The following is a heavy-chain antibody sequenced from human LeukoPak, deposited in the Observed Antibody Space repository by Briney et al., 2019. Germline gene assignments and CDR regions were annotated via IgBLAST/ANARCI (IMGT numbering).Heavy chain of an antibody. V-gene: IGHV1-69*04. CDR2: IIPILGIA. Sequence: SVKVSCKASGGTFSSYAISWVRQAPGQGLEWMGRIIPILGIANYARKFQGRVTITADKSTSTAYMELSSLRSEDTAVYYCARIGGIVATDNWFDPWGQGTLVTVSS. CDR1: GGTFSSYA. J-gene: IGHJ5*02. CDR3: ARIGGIVATDNWFDP. D-gene: IGHD5-12*01.